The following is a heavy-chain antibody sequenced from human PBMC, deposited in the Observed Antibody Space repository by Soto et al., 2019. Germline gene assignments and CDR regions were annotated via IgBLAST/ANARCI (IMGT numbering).Heavy chain of an antibody. CDR2: MNAAGRTS. J-gene: IGHJ3*01. V-gene: IGHV3-23*01. CDR1: GFNLNHYA. Sequence: EVQLLESGGGLVQPGGSLRLSCAASGFNLNHYAMTWVRQAPGKGPEWVSSMNAAGRTSFYADSVKGRFTISRDTSTSTLYLQMNSVRVEDTAVYYCAKDPSGDYVGGLYFCGRGTMVTV. D-gene: IGHD4-17*01. CDR3: AKDPSGDYVGGLYF.